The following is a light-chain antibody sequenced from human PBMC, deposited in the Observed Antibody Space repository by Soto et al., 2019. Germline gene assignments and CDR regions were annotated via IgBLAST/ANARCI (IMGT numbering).Light chain of an antibody. Sequence: QSGLAQPAAGSGSPGQSITISCTGTSSDVGAYNYVSWYQQYPGKAPKYIIYDVTNRPSGVSYRFSGSKSGNTASLTISGLQAEDEADYYCSSHTTSSTLYVFGTGTQLTVL. J-gene: IGLJ1*01. V-gene: IGLV2-14*03. CDR1: SSDVGAYNY. CDR3: SSHTTSSTLYV. CDR2: DVT.